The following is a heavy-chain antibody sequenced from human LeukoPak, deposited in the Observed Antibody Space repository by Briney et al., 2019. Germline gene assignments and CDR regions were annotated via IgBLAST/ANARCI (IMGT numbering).Heavy chain of an antibody. J-gene: IGHJ6*03. Sequence: GGSLRLSCAASGFTFSSYSMNWVRQAPGKGLEWVSSISSSSTYIYYADSVKGRFTISRDNAKNSLYLQMNSLRAEDTAVYYCAREDPGGFCYYYYYMDVWGEGTTVTVSS. CDR3: AREDPGGFCYYYYYMDV. V-gene: IGHV3-21*01. CDR1: GFTFSSYS. D-gene: IGHD3-16*01. CDR2: ISSSSTYI.